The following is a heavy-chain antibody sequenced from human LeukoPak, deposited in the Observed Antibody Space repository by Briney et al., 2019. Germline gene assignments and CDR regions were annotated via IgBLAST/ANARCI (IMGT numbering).Heavy chain of an antibody. D-gene: IGHD2/OR15-2a*01. Sequence: GGSLRLSCAASGFTLRTCSMNWVRQAPGEGREGVSSMSSSRSTIYYADCVRGRFTISRDNAKNSLSLHVKSLRAADTAVYYCARAGFTFSDAFGSFLDYWGQRTLVTVS. J-gene: IGHJ4*02. V-gene: IGHV3-48*04. CDR3: ARAGFTFSDAFGSFLDY. CDR1: GFTLRTCS. CDR2: MSSSRSTI.